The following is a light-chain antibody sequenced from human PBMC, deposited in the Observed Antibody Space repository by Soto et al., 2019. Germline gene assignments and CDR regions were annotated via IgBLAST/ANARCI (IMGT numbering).Light chain of an antibody. CDR3: FSFTTTSTHV. V-gene: IGLV2-14*01. CDR2: DVT. J-gene: IGLJ1*01. CDR1: SSDVGGFEY. Sequence: QSALSQPASVSGSPGQSITISCTGTSSDVGGFEYVSWYQHQPGKAPKLIIYDVTKRPSGVSNRFSGSKSGNTASLTISGLQVEDEAEYFCFSFTTTSTHVFGTGTKVTVL.